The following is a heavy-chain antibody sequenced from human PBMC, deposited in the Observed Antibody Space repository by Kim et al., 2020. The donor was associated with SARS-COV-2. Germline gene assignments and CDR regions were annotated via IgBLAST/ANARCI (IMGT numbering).Heavy chain of an antibody. V-gene: IGHV4-39*07. J-gene: IGHJ4*02. CDR3: ARDPRYDSSGYYQYFDY. D-gene: IGHD3-22*01. Sequence: LKSRVTISVDTSKNQFSLKLSSVTAADTAVYYCARDPRYDSSGYYQYFDYWGQGTLVTVSS.